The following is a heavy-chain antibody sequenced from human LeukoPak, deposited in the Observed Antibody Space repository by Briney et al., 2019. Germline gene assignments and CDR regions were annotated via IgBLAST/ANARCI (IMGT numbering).Heavy chain of an antibody. V-gene: IGHV3-7*03. D-gene: IGHD3-10*01. CDR2: IKQDGSEK. CDR3: AGTPLWFGELLLDY. J-gene: IGHJ4*02. CDR1: GFTFSSYW. Sequence: GGSLRLSCAASGFTFSSYWMSWVRQAPGKGLEWVANIKQDGSEKYYVDSVKGRFTISRDNAKNSLYLQMNSLRAEDTAVYYCAGTPLWFGELLLDYWGQGTLVTVSP.